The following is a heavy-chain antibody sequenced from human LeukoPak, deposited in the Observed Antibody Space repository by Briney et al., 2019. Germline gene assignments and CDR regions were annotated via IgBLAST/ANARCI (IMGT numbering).Heavy chain of an antibody. CDR1: GFTFSSYW. J-gene: IGHJ4*02. CDR3: ARDRSDGYNTFDY. CDR2: IKQDGSEK. Sequence: GGSLRLSCAASGFTFSSYWMSWVRQAPGKGLEWVANIKQDGSEKYYVDSVKGRFTISRDNAKNSLYLQMNSLRAEDTAVYYCARDRSDGYNTFDYWGQGTLVTVSS. D-gene: IGHD5-24*01. V-gene: IGHV3-7*01.